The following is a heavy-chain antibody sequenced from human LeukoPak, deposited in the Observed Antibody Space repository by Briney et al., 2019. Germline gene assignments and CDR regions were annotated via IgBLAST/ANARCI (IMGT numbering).Heavy chain of an antibody. CDR1: GYTFTGYY. J-gene: IGHJ4*02. CDR3: ARASGYSSSWFDFDY. V-gene: IGHV1-2*02. D-gene: IGHD6-13*01. CDR2: INPNSGGT. Sequence: ASVKVSCKASGYTFTGYYMHWVRQAPGQGLEWMGWINPNSGGTNYAQKFQGRVTMTRDTSISTAYMELSRLRSDDTAVYYCARASGYSSSWFDFDYWGQGTLVTVSS.